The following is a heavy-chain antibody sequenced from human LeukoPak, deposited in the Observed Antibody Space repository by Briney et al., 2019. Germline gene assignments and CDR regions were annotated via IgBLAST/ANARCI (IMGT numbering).Heavy chain of an antibody. V-gene: IGHV4-4*07. J-gene: IGHJ3*02. D-gene: IGHD3-22*01. Sequence: SETLSLTCTVSGGSISSYYWSWIRQPAGKGLEWIGRIYTSGSTNYNPSLKSRVTMSVDTSKNQLSLKLSSVTAADTAVYYCARDLELVRYYDSSGYGVSAFDIWGQGTMVTVSS. CDR2: IYTSGST. CDR3: ARDLELVRYYDSSGYGVSAFDI. CDR1: GGSISSYY.